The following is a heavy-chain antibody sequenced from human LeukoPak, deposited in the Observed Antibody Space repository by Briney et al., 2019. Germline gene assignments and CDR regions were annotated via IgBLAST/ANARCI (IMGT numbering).Heavy chain of an antibody. D-gene: IGHD3-10*01. CDR1: GFTFSDYW. CDR2: IWPDGSDK. J-gene: IGHJ5*02. CDR3: GRWGVNAGLDR. Sequence: HPGRSLRLSCAASGFTFSDYWMAWVRQAPGKGLEWVANIWPDGSDKYHVDSVRGRFTISRDNAQNSLNLQMNSLRAEDSGVYYCGRWGVNAGLDRWGQGTLVIVSS. V-gene: IGHV3-7*01.